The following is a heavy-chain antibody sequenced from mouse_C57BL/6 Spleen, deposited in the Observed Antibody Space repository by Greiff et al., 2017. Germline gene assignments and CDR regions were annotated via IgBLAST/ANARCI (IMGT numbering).Heavy chain of an antibody. J-gene: IGHJ4*01. Sequence: VQLQQSGPGLVQPSQSLSITCTASGFSLTSYGVHWVRQSPGKGLEWLGVIWRGGSTDYNADFISRLSISKDNSTSQVFFKMNSPQADDTDIYDCSRTLVTTGYAMDYWGQGTAVTVSS. CDR2: IWRGGST. D-gene: IGHD2-1*01. CDR1: GFSLTSYG. CDR3: SRTLVTTGYAMDY. V-gene: IGHV2-2*01.